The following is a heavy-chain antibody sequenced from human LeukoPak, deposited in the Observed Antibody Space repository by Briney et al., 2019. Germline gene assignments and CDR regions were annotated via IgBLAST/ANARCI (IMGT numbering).Heavy chain of an antibody. J-gene: IGHJ5*02. V-gene: IGHV4-34*01. Sequence: SETLSLTCAVYGGSFSGYYWSWIRQPPGKGLEWIGEINHSGSTNYNPSLKSRVTISVDTSKNQFSLKLSSVTAADAAVYYCASTSSGSYGSNWFDPWGQGTLVTVSS. CDR1: GGSFSGYY. D-gene: IGHD1-26*01. CDR3: ASTSSGSYGSNWFDP. CDR2: INHSGST.